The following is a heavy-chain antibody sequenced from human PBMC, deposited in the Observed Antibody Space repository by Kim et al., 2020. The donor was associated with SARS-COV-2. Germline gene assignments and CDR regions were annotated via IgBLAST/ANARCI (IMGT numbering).Heavy chain of an antibody. V-gene: IGHV4-59*01. J-gene: IGHJ4*02. D-gene: IGHD3-3*01. CDR2: SYNGGST. CDR1: GGSISIFY. CDR3: VRDREWSF. Sequence: SETLSLTCTVSGGSISIFYWSWVRQPPGKGLEWIGYSYNGGSTDYNPSLKSRVTITVDPSTNQFSLELTSISAAATAVYYCVRDREWSFWGRGTLVTVSS.